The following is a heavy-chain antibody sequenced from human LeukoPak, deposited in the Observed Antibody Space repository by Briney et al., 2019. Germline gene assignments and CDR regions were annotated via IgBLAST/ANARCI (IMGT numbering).Heavy chain of an antibody. CDR3: ARLSLKVLEWSPTKGKETYYFDS. CDR2: IYYSGST. D-gene: IGHD3-3*01. Sequence: PSETLSLTCTVSGGFISSSSYYWGWIRQPPGKGLEWIGSIYYSGSTCYSPSLKSRVTISVDTSKNQFSLKLSSVTAADTAVYYCARLSLKVLEWSPTKGKETYYFDSWGQGTLVTVSS. J-gene: IGHJ4*02. V-gene: IGHV4-39*07. CDR1: GGFISSSSYY.